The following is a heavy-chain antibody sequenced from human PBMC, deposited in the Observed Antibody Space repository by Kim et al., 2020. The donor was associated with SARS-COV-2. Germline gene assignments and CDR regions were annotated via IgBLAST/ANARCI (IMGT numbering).Heavy chain of an antibody. CDR3: ARDCSGGRCFQEDYYYGMDV. CDR2: ISTYNGDT. V-gene: IGHV1-18*04. CDR1: GYTFTSYD. Sequence: ASVKVSCKASGYTFTSYDIAWVRQAPGQGLEWMGWISTYNGDTNSVQKLQGRVTMTRDTSTSTAYMELRSLTSDDTAVYYCARDCSGGRCFQEDYYYGMDVWGQGTTVTVSS. D-gene: IGHD2-15*01. J-gene: IGHJ6*02.